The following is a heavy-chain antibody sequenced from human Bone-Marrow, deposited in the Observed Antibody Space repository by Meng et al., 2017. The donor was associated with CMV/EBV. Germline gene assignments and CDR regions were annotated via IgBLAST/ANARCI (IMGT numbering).Heavy chain of an antibody. CDR3: ARDRGVVVPAAIITGTTSLNGMDV. V-gene: IGHV3-48*03. CDR2: ISSSGNTI. D-gene: IGHD2-2*01. CDR1: GFSFSSYE. Sequence: GESLKISCAASGFSFSSYEMNWVRQAPGKGLEWVSYISSSGNTIYYADSVKGRFTISRDYAKNSLYLQMNSLRAEDTAVYYCARDRGVVVPAAIITGTTSLNGMDVCGQGTTVTASS. J-gene: IGHJ6*02.